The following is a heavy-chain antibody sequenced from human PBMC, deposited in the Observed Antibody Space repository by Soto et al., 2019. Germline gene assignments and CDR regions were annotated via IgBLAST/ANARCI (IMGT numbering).Heavy chain of an antibody. J-gene: IGHJ6*02. Sequence: PSETLSLTCAVYGGSFSGYYWSWSRQPPGKGLEWIGEINHSGSTNYNPSLKSRVTISVDTSKNQFSLKLSSVTAADTAVYYCARRVSYDVWGQGTTVTVSS. CDR3: ARRVSYDV. V-gene: IGHV4-34*01. D-gene: IGHD2-8*01. CDR1: GGSFSGYY. CDR2: INHSGST.